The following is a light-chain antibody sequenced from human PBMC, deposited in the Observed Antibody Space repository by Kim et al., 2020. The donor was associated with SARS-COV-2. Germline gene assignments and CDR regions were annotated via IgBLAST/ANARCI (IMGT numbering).Light chain of an antibody. V-gene: IGKV1-27*01. CDR2: AAS. Sequence: DIQMTQSPSSLSVSVGDRVTITCRASQGITNSLAWYQQKPGKVPQLLIYAASALQSGVPSRFSGIGSGTDFTLTISSLQPEDVATYYCQKYNSAPWTFGQGTKVDIK. CDR3: QKYNSAPWT. CDR1: QGITNS. J-gene: IGKJ1*01.